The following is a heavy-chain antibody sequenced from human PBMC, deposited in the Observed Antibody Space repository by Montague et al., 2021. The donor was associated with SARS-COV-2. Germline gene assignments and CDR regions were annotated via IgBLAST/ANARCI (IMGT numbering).Heavy chain of an antibody. CDR1: GFTFSNAW. CDR3: TTVSSGSRDFDY. Sequence: SLRLSCAASGFTFSNAWTSWVRQAPGKGLEWVGRIKSKTDGGTTDYAAPVKGRFTISRDDSKNTLYLQMNSLKTEDTAVYYCTTVSSGSRDFDYWGQGTLVTVSS. V-gene: IGHV3-15*01. J-gene: IGHJ4*02. CDR2: IKSKTDGGTT. D-gene: IGHD1-26*01.